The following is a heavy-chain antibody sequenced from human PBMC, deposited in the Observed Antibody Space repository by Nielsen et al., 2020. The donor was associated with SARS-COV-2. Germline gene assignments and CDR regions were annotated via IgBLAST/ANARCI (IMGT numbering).Heavy chain of an antibody. Sequence: GGSLRLSCAASGFSVSSHDMNWVRQAPGKGLRWVSLIYSDGSTKYADSVKGRFTISRDNSRNTVYLQMNSLRPEDTAVYYCAREFALRDTAYFDYWGQGTLVTVSS. V-gene: IGHV3-53*01. J-gene: IGHJ4*02. CDR2: IYSDGST. D-gene: IGHD5-18*01. CDR3: AREFALRDTAYFDY. CDR1: GFSVSSHD.